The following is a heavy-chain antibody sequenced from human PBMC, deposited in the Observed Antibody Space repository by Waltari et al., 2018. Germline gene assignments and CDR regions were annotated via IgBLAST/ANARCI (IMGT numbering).Heavy chain of an antibody. CDR1: GFTFRTYA. V-gene: IGHV3-30-3*01. D-gene: IGHD1-20*01. CDR3: AKVIGSNWNRDY. CDR2: MSYDGSNG. Sequence: AASGFTFRTYAMHWVRQAPGKGLEWVAVMSYDGSNGNYADSVKGRFTISRDNSKNTLYLQMNSLRAEDTAIYYCAKVIGSNWNRDYWGQGTLVTVSS. J-gene: IGHJ4*02.